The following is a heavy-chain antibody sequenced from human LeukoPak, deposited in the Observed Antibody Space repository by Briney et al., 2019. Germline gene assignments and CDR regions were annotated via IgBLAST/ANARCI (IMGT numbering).Heavy chain of an antibody. CDR2: IYYSGST. CDR1: VGSIGSYY. CDR3: AREGSPRAAPGDWYFDL. V-gene: IGHV4-59*01. Sequence: SETLSLTCTVSVGSIGSYYWSWIRRPPGKGLEWIGYIYYSGSTDSNPSLKSRVTISVDTSKNQFSLRLSSVTAADTAVYYCAREGSPRAAPGDWYFDLWGRGTLVTVSS. D-gene: IGHD6-13*01. J-gene: IGHJ2*01.